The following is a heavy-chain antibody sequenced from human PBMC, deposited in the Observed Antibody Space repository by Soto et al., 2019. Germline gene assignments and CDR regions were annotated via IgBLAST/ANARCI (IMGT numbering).Heavy chain of an antibody. J-gene: IGHJ4*02. CDR3: ARRTPPARLFDY. CDR2: IYYNGNP. V-gene: IGHV4-31*03. D-gene: IGHD6-6*01. Sequence: QVQLQESGPGLVKPSQTLSLTCTVSGGSINSGGYYWSWIRQHPGKGLEWIGYIYYNGNPSYHPCLQSRLTISRAPTNNKRPLQPNSVPAADPAVYYCARRTPPARLFDYWGPGTLVTVSP. CDR1: GGSINSGGYY.